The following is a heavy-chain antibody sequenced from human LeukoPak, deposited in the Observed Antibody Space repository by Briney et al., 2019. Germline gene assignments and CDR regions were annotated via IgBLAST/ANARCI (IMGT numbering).Heavy chain of an antibody. CDR3: AKSYPPLLPFDY. D-gene: IGHD2-15*01. Sequence: GGSLRLSCAASGFTFSSYGMHWVRQAPGKGLEWVAVISYDGSNKYYADSVKGRFTISRDNSENTLYLQMNSLRAEDTAVYYCAKSYPPLLPFDYWGQGTLVTVSS. J-gene: IGHJ4*02. CDR2: ISYDGSNK. V-gene: IGHV3-30*18. CDR1: GFTFSSYG.